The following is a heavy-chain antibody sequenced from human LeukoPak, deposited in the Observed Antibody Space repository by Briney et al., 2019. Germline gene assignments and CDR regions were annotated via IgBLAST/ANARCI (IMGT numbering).Heavy chain of an antibody. CDR2: ISGSGGST. CDR1: GFTFSSYA. CDR3: AKRYCSSTSCYYDY. V-gene: IGHV3-23*01. D-gene: IGHD2-2*01. Sequence: GGSLRLSCAASGFTFSSYATSWVRQAPGKGLEWVSAISGSGGSTYYADSVKGRFTISRDNSKNTLYLQMNSLRAEDTAVYYCAKRYCSSTSCYYDYWGQGTLVTVSS. J-gene: IGHJ4*02.